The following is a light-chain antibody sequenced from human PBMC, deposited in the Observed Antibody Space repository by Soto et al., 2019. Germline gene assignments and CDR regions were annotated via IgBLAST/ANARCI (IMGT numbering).Light chain of an antibody. J-gene: IGLJ3*02. CDR2: SHD. V-gene: IGLV1-44*01. CDR3: AAWDDSLNAWV. CDR1: RSNVGRNS. Sequence: QSVVTQPPSASQTPGQRVTISCSGSRSNVGRNSVSWYQHVPGTAPKLLIYSHDQRPSGVPDRISASRSGTAASLAISGLRSEGEAFYYCAAWDDSLNAWVFGGGTKVTVL.